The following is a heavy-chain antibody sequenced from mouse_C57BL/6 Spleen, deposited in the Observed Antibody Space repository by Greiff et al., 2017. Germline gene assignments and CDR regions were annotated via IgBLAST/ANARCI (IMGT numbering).Heavy chain of an antibody. V-gene: IGHV5-4*03. D-gene: IGHD2-3*01. Sequence: EVKLVESGGGLVKPGGSLKLSCAASGFTFSSYAMSWVRQTPEKRLEWVATIRDGGSYTYYPDNVKGRFTISRDNAKNNRYLQMSHLKSEDTAMYYCARSTRDGYSFAYWGQGTLVTVSA. CDR2: IRDGGSYT. CDR3: ARSTRDGYSFAY. CDR1: GFTFSSYA. J-gene: IGHJ3*01.